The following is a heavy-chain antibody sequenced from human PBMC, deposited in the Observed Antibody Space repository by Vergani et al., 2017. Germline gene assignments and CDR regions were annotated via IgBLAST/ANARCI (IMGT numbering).Heavy chain of an antibody. V-gene: IGHV4-61*02. J-gene: IGHJ6*03. CDR3: ARARYNWNYFYYYMDV. CDR2: IYTSGST. D-gene: IGHD1-20*01. CDR1: GGSISSGSYY. Sequence: QVQLQESGPGLVKPSQTLSLTCTVSGGSISSGSYYWSWIRQPAGKGLEWIGRIYTSGSTNYNPSLKSRVTISVDTSKNQFSLKLSSVTAADTAVYYCARARYNWNYFYYYMDVWGKGP.